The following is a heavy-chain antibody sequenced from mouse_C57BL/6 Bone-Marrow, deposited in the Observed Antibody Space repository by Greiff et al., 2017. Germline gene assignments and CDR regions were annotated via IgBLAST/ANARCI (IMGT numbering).Heavy chain of an antibody. Sequence: QVQLKESGAELARPGASVKLSCKASGYTFTSYGISWVKQRTGQGLEWIGEIYPRSGNTYYNEKFKGKATLTADKSSSTAYMELRGLTSEASAVYVCAREGTDYSNYEGYWGQGTTLTVSS. V-gene: IGHV1-81*01. D-gene: IGHD2-5*01. CDR2: IYPRSGNT. CDR3: AREGTDYSNYEGY. J-gene: IGHJ2*01. CDR1: GYTFTSYG.